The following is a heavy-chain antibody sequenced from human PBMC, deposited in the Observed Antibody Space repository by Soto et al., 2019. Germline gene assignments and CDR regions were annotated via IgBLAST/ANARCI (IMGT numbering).Heavy chain of an antibody. J-gene: IGHJ5*01. V-gene: IGHV4-59*01. Sequence: SETLSLTCTVSGGSISMYYCSWIRQPPGKGLEGIGYIYDGGSTNYNPSLRSRVTISVDTSKKQFSLKLSSVTAADTAVYYCARSDRNWFDSWGQGTLVTVSS. CDR2: IYDGGST. CDR1: GGSISMYY. CDR3: ARSDRNWFDS.